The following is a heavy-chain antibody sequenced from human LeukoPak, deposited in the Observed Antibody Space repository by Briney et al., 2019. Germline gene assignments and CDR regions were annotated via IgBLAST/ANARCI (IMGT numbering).Heavy chain of an antibody. D-gene: IGHD6-19*01. V-gene: IGHV3-9*01. Sequence: GGSLRLSCAASGFTFDDYAMHWVRQAPGKGLEWVSGISWNSGSIGYADSVKGRFTISRDNAENSLYLQMNSLRAEDTALYYCAKLAVAGTIDYWGQGTLVTVSS. CDR2: ISWNSGSI. CDR1: GFTFDDYA. J-gene: IGHJ4*02. CDR3: AKLAVAGTIDY.